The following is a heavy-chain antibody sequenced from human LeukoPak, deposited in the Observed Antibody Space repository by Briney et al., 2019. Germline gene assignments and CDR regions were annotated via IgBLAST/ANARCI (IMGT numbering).Heavy chain of an antibody. CDR1: GYIFTSYG. J-gene: IGHJ3*02. CDR2: ISAYNGNT. Sequence: ASVKVSCKASGYIFTSYGINWVRQAPGQGLEWMGWISAYNGNTNYVQKLQGRVTMTTDTSTSTAYMELRSLRSDDTAVYYCARTASRDAFDIWGQGTMVTVSS. D-gene: IGHD6-25*01. V-gene: IGHV1-18*01. CDR3: ARTASRDAFDI.